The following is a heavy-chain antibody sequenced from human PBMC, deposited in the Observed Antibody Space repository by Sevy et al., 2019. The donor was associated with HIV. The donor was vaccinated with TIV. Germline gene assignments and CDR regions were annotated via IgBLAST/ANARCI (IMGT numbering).Heavy chain of an antibody. V-gene: IGHV4-30-4*01. J-gene: IGHJ4*02. CDR3: ARGVRGTWIQLWCDY. CDR2: IYYSGST. CDR1: GGSISSGDYY. Sequence: SETLSLTCTVSGGSISSGDYYWSWIRQPPGKGLEWIGYIYYSGSTYYNPSLKSRVTISVDTSKNQFSLKLSSVTAADTAVYYCARGVRGTWIQLWCDYRGQGTLVTVSS. D-gene: IGHD5-18*01.